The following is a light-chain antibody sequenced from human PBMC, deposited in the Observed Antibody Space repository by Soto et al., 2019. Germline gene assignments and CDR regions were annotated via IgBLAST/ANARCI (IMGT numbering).Light chain of an antibody. CDR1: SPDFG. J-gene: IGLJ2*01. CDR2: EVS. V-gene: IGLV2-14*01. CDR3: SSYSSTTTL. Sequence: QSVLTQPASASGSPGQSITISCSGISPDFGVSWYQHFPGKAPKLLIFEVSNRPSGVSTRFSGSKSDNMAFLTISGLQSEDEGLYHCSSYSSTTTLFGGGTKLTVL.